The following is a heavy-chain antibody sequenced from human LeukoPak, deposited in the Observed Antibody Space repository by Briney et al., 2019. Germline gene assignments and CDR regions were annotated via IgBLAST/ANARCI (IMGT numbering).Heavy chain of an antibody. CDR2: IYYSGST. J-gene: IGHJ5*02. V-gene: IGHV4-59*01. Sequence: SETLSLTCTVSGGSIGSYYWSWIRQPPGKGLEWIGYIYYSGSTNYNPSLKSRVTISVDTSKNQFSLKLSSVTAADKAVYDCASGGCKAFEASGEGTLVIVSS. CDR1: GGSIGSYY. D-gene: IGHD3-16*01. CDR3: ASGGCKAFEA.